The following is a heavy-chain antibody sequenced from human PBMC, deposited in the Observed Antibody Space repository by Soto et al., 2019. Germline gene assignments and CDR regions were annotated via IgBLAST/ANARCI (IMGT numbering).Heavy chain of an antibody. CDR1: GFTFSSYS. V-gene: IGHV3-21*01. D-gene: IGHD4-17*01. J-gene: IGHJ4*02. CDR3: ARDLRTTPGDYTSY. CDR2: ISSSSYI. Sequence: PGGSLRLSCAASGFTFSSYSMNWVRQAPGKGLEWVSSISSSSYIYYADSVKGRFTISRDNAKNSLYLQMNSLRAEDTAVYYCARDLRTTPGDYTSYWGQGTLVTVSS.